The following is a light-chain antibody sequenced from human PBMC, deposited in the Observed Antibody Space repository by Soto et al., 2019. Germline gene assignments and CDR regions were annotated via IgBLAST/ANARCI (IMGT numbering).Light chain of an antibody. CDR3: QQRSNWPIT. CDR1: QSVSSSY. J-gene: IGKJ5*01. Sequence: ENMFTQSAGVLSLSPGDRATLSWRGSQSVSSSYLAWYQQKPGQAPRLLIYGASSRATGIPARFSGSGSGTDFTLTISSLEPEDFAVYYCQQRSNWPITFGQGTRLEI. V-gene: IGKV3D-20*02. CDR2: GAS.